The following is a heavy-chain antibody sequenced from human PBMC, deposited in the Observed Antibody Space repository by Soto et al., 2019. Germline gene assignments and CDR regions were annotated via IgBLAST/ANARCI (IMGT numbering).Heavy chain of an antibody. Sequence: QLQLQESGPGLVKPSETLSLTCTVSSGSISSSSYYWGWIRQPPGKRLEWIRSLSYSGSTYYNPSRKSGVTISVDTSKNQFSLMLSSVTAADTAVYYCASPITVELPLYWGQGTLVTVSS. CDR3: ASPITVELPLY. D-gene: IGHD1-7*01. CDR1: SGSISSSSYY. CDR2: LSYSGST. J-gene: IGHJ4*02. V-gene: IGHV4-39*01.